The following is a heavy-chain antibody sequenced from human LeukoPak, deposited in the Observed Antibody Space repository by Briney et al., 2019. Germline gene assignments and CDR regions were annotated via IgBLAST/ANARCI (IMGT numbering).Heavy chain of an antibody. CDR3: ARRYEGSGYAYDY. Sequence: SETLSLTCSVSGGSISNYFWTWIRQPPGKGLEWIGYIYSSGSTYYNPSLKSRVTIFVDTSKEQISLKLNSVTAADTAVYYCARRYEGSGYAYDYWGQGILVTVSS. CDR1: GGSISNYF. V-gene: IGHV4-4*08. D-gene: IGHD3-22*01. J-gene: IGHJ4*02. CDR2: IYSSGST.